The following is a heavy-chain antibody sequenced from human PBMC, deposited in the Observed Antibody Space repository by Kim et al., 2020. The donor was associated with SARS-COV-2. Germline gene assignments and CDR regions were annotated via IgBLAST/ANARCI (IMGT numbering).Heavy chain of an antibody. J-gene: IGHJ6*02. V-gene: IGHV3-74*01. D-gene: IGHD3-3*01. CDR3: ARGATYYDFWSGLSPHDGMDV. Sequence: FTISRDNAKNTLYLQMNSLRAEDTAVYYCARGATYYDFWSGLSPHDGMDVWGQGTTVTVSS.